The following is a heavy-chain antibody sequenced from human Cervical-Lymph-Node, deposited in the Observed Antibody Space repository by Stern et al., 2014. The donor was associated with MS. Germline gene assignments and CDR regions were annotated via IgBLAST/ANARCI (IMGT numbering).Heavy chain of an antibody. D-gene: IGHD6-19*01. CDR1: GFTFSNFG. V-gene: IGHV3-30*18. CDR3: AKGRTVAGKGVGAFDV. Sequence: QLVQSGGGVVQPGRSLRLSCVASGFTFSNFGMHWVRQAPGKGLEWVTLISYDGGNEYYADFVKGRFTISRDDSKNKVYLQLNSLRPEDTAVYYCAKGRTVAGKGVGAFDVWGQGTLVTVSS. CDR2: ISYDGGNE. J-gene: IGHJ3*01.